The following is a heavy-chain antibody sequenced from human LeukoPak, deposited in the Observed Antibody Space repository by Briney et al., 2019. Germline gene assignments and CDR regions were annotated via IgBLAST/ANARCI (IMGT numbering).Heavy chain of an antibody. Sequence: GGSLRLSCAASAFTFSSYAMSWVRQAPGKGLEWVSSISASGGGTYYADSVKGRFTISRDNSKSTLYLQMNSLRVEDTAVYYCAQLWGPAYSVYGLGAFDIWGQGTMVTVSS. D-gene: IGHD5/OR15-5a*01. CDR3: AQLWGPAYSVYGLGAFDI. J-gene: IGHJ3*02. V-gene: IGHV3-23*01. CDR1: AFTFSSYA. CDR2: ISASGGGT.